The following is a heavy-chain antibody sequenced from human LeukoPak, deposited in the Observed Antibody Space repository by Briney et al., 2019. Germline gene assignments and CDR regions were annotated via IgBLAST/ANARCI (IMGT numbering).Heavy chain of an antibody. CDR3: ARGRAVRGVNFDY. Sequence: SETLSLTCTVSGGSISTYYWSWIRQPPGKGLEWIGYIYYSGSTNYNPSLKSRVTISLDTSKNQFSLKLSSATAADTAVYYCARGRAVRGVNFDYWGQGTLVTVSS. D-gene: IGHD3-10*01. V-gene: IGHV4-59*12. CDR1: GGSISTYY. J-gene: IGHJ4*02. CDR2: IYYSGST.